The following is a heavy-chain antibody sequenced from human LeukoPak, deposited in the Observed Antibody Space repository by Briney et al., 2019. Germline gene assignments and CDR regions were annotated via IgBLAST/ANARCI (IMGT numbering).Heavy chain of an antibody. J-gene: IGHJ4*02. D-gene: IGHD6-19*01. CDR3: ARYSSGSQFDY. Sequence: GGSLRLSCAASGFTFSSYSMNWVRQAPGKGVEWVSSISGSSTYIYYADSVKGRFTISRDNAKNSLYLQMNSLRAEDTAVYYCARYSSGSQFDYWGQGTLVTVSS. CDR2: ISGSSTYI. CDR1: GFTFSSYS. V-gene: IGHV3-21*01.